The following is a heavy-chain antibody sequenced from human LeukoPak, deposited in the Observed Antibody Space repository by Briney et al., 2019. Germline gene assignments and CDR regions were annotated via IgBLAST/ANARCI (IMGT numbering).Heavy chain of an antibody. CDR3: ARSPGNWFAP. CDR1: GGSITNYY. CDR2: ISHSGST. V-gene: IGHV4-59*01. Sequence: SETLSLTCTVSGGSITNYYWSWIWQPPGKGLEWIGHISHSGSTNYNPSLKSRVTISIDTSKNQFSLKLSSVTAADTAVYYCARSPGNWFAPWGQGTLVTVSS. J-gene: IGHJ5*02.